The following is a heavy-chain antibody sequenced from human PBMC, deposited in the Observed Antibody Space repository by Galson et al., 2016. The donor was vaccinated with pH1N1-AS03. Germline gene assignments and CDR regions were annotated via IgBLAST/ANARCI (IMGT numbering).Heavy chain of an antibody. D-gene: IGHD4-17*01. CDR3: ARAPDFGDQKSFDY. J-gene: IGHJ4*02. V-gene: IGHV4-31*03. CDR1: GVSIGSGGYY. CDR2: VYDIGGT. Sequence: TLSLTCSVSGVSIGSGGYYWTWIRQFPGKGLEWIGFVYDIGGTHYNPSLRSRVSISLDTSRSQFSLRLTSVTAADTAVYYCARAPDFGDQKSFDYWGQGRLVIVSS.